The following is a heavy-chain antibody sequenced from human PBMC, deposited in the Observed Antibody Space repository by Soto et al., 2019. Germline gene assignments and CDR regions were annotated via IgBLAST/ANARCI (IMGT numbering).Heavy chain of an antibody. CDR3: ASWKSIGGSAFDI. V-gene: IGHV1-46*01. J-gene: IGHJ3*02. CDR1: GYTFTSYY. CDR2: INPSGGST. D-gene: IGHD3-10*01. Sequence: ASVKVSCKASGYTFTSYYMHWVRQAPGQGLEWMGIINPSGGSTSYAQKFQGRVTMTRDTSTSTVYMELSSLRSEDTAVYCCASWKSIGGSAFDIWGQGTMVTVSS.